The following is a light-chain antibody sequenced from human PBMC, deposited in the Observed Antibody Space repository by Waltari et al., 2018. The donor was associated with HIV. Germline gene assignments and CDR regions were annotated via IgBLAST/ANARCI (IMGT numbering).Light chain of an antibody. V-gene: IGLV1-40*01. CDR1: SSNIGADYN. CDR3: QSYDRSLSAWV. J-gene: IGLJ3*02. Sequence: QSVLAQPPSVSGAPGQRVTISCPGSSSNIGADYNVYWYQHRPGTAPKLLIYGNSNRPSGVPNRFSGSKSDTSASLAITGLQAEDEADYYCQSYDRSLSAWVFGGGTRLNVL. CDR2: GNS.